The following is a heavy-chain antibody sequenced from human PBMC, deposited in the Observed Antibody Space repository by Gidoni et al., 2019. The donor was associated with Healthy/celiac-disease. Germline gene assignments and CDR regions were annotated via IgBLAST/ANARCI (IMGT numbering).Heavy chain of an antibody. Sequence: QVQLRESGPGLVKPSETLSFTCPVSVGSISSYYWSWIRQPPGKGLEWIGYIYYSGSTNYNPSLKRRVTISVDTSKNQFSLKQSSVTAANTAVYYCASSAEVVPAAMRPNYYYMDVWGKGTTVTVSS. D-gene: IGHD2-2*01. CDR3: ASSAEVVPAAMRPNYYYMDV. V-gene: IGHV4-59*01. CDR2: IYYSGST. CDR1: VGSISSYY. J-gene: IGHJ6*03.